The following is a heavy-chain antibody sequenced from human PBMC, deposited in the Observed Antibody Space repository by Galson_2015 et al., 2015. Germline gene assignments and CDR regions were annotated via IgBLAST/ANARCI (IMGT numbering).Heavy chain of an antibody. CDR3: ARLDRGVSYGLDY. V-gene: IGHV3-7*05. Sequence: SLRLSCAASGFIFNKYWMSWVRQAPGKGLEWVANIKQDGSEKYYVDSVKGRFTISRDNANIALYLQMNNLRAEDTAIYYCARLDRGVSYGLDYWGHATLVTVSA. J-gene: IGHJ4*01. CDR1: GFIFNKYW. CDR2: IKQDGSEK. D-gene: IGHD2-8*02.